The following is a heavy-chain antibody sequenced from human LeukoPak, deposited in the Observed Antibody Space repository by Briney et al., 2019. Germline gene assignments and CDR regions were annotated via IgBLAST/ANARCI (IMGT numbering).Heavy chain of an antibody. CDR2: IGSAGDK. D-gene: IGHD3/OR15-3a*01. Sequence: GGSLRLSCAASGFVLSDYGIHWVRQGIGKGLDWVSGIGSAGDKYYAGSERGRSTISRENAENFVYLQMNGLRAEDTAIYYCVRAKRETSSRPWTSGMDVWGQGTTVTVSS. V-gene: IGHV3-13*01. CDR3: VRAKRETSSRPWTSGMDV. CDR1: GFVLSDYG. J-gene: IGHJ6*02.